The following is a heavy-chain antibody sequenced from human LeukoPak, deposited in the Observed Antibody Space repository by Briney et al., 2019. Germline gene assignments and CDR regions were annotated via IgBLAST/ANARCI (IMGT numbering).Heavy chain of an antibody. Sequence: GGALRLSCAASGFTFSSYGMHWGRDAPGKGREWGSDILFEGGNKHYTDSLKGRFTISRDNSKNTLYLQMNGLRAEDTAVYDCAKGWGRAGDPRYYYYGMDLWGKGTTVTVSS. V-gene: IGHV3-30*18. CDR3: AKGWGRAGDPRYYYYGMDL. CDR2: ILFEGGNK. CDR1: GFTFSSYG. D-gene: IGHD3-16*01. J-gene: IGHJ6*04.